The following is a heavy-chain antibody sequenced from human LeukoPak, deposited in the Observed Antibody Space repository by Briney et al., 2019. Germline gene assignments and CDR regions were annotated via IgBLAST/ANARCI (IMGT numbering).Heavy chain of an antibody. V-gene: IGHV1-46*01. D-gene: IGHD3-10*01. CDR3: ARDRVLLWFGEKEYYFDY. CDR1: GYTFTSYY. CDR2: INPSGGST. Sequence: ASVKVSCKASGYTFTSYYMRWARQAPGQGLEWMGIINPSGGSTSYAQKFQGRVTMTRDTSTSTVYMELSSLRSEDTAVYYCARDRVLLWFGEKEYYFDYWGQGTLVTVSS. J-gene: IGHJ4*02.